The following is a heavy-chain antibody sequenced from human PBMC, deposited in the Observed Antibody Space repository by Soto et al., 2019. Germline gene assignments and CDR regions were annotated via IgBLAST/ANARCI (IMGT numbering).Heavy chain of an antibody. J-gene: IGHJ6*02. CDR1: GGTFSSYT. D-gene: IGHD2-15*01. CDR2: IIPILGIA. V-gene: IGHV1-69*02. Sequence: QVQLVQSGAEVKKPGSSVKVSCKASGGTFSSYTISWVRQAPGQGLEWMGRIIPILGIANYAQKFQGRVTITADNSTSTDYMEMSSLRSEDTAVYYCARTDLYCSGGSCSYYYYYGMDVWGQGTTVTVSS. CDR3: ARTDLYCSGGSCSYYYYYGMDV.